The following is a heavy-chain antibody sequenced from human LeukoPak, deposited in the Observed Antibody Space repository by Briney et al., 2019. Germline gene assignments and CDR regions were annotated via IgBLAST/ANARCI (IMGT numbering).Heavy chain of an antibody. Sequence: GGSLKLSCAASGFTFSGSALHWVRQASGKGLEWVGRIRSNTNTYATAYAESVKGRFTISRDDSNNTAYLQMNSLKTEDTAVYYCTRPSTTNLANSYYFYMDVWGKGTTVTVSS. CDR3: TRPSTTNLANSYYFYMDV. CDR1: GFTFSGSA. V-gene: IGHV3-73*01. J-gene: IGHJ6*03. CDR2: IRSNTNTYAT. D-gene: IGHD1-26*01.